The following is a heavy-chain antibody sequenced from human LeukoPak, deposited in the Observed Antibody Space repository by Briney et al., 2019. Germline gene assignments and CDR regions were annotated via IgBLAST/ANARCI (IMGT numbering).Heavy chain of an antibody. V-gene: IGHV4-59*01. D-gene: IGHD4-17*01. CDR1: GDSMTGYY. CDR3: ARDVDGDYGAR. CDR2: IYYTGTT. J-gene: IGHJ4*02. Sequence: SETLSLTCSVSGDSMTGYYWSWIRQPPGKGLEWIGYIYYTGTTNYNPSLKSRVTISVDTSKNQFSLRLTPVTAADTAVYFRARDVDGDYGARWGQGILVSVSP.